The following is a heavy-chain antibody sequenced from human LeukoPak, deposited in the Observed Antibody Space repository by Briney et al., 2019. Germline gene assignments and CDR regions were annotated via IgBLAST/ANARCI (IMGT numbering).Heavy chain of an antibody. D-gene: IGHD2-15*01. CDR2: INPNSGGT. V-gene: IGHV1-2*06. Sequence: ASVKVSCKASGYSFTGYYMHWVRQAPGQGLEWMGRINPNSGGTYYAEKFQGRVTMTRDTSISTAYMELSRLRSDDTAVYYCARGCSGGSCYSENWLDPWGQGTLVTVSS. CDR1: GYSFTGYY. CDR3: ARGCSGGSCYSENWLDP. J-gene: IGHJ5*02.